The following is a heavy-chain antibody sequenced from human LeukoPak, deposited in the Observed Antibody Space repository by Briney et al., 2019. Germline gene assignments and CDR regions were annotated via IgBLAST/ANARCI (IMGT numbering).Heavy chain of an antibody. CDR1: GFAVSSNS. J-gene: IGHJ4*02. CDR3: ARPDNYGYYFEY. D-gene: IGHD5-18*01. Sequence: GGSLRLSCAASGFAVSSNSMSWVRQTPGKGLEWVSVIYSGGRTYYVDSAKGRFTISRDNSKNIVYLQMNSLRAEDTAVYYCARPDNYGYYFEYWGQGTLVTVSS. CDR2: IYSGGRT. V-gene: IGHV3-53*01.